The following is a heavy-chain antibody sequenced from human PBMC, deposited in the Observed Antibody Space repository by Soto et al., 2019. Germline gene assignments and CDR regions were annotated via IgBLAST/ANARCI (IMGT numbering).Heavy chain of an antibody. CDR3: ARDLSH. V-gene: IGHV3-48*02. Sequence: DVPLGEAGGGLVQPGGSLRLACAASGFPFNTYAMHWVRQAPGKGLEWISYINSASTTTFHADSVKGRFTVSRDNAENSLYLQMSSLRHEDTAVYYCARDLSHWGQGTLVTVSS. CDR1: GFPFNTYA. J-gene: IGHJ4*02. CDR2: INSASTTT.